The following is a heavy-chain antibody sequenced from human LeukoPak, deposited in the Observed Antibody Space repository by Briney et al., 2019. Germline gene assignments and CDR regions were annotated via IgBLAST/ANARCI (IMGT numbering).Heavy chain of an antibody. V-gene: IGHV4-30-4*01. J-gene: IGHJ4*02. D-gene: IGHD6-13*01. Sequence: SQTLSLTCTVSGGSISSGDYYWSWIRQPPGKGLEWIGYIYYSGSTYYNPSLKSRVTISVDTSKNQFSLKLSSVTAADTAVYYCARGTGSSWYPYYFDYWGQGTLVTVSP. CDR1: GGSISSGDYY. CDR2: IYYSGST. CDR3: ARGTGSSWYPYYFDY.